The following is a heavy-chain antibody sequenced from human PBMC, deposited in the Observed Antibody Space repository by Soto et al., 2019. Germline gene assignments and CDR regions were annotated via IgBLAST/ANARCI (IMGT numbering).Heavy chain of an antibody. CDR2: ISGSGGSS. Sequence: GGSLRVSCAASGFAFSTYAMTWVRQAPGKGLEWVSVISGSGGSSYYAASVKGRFTISRDNSKNTLYLQMNGLRAEDTALYYCAKVTKRAAAGRYEYYKYGMDVWGQGTTVTVSS. D-gene: IGHD6-13*01. CDR3: AKVTKRAAAGRYEYYKYGMDV. J-gene: IGHJ6*02. V-gene: IGHV3-23*01. CDR1: GFAFSTYA.